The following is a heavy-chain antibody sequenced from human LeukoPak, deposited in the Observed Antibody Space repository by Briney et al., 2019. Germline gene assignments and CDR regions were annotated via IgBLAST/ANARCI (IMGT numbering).Heavy chain of an antibody. CDR3: ARSGVRPPDYYYYMDV. CDR2: IYTSGST. J-gene: IGHJ6*03. D-gene: IGHD7-27*01. V-gene: IGHV4-61*02. Sequence: SETLSLTCTVSGGSISSGSYYWSWIRQPAGKGLEWIGRIYTSGSTNYNPSLKSRVTISVDTSKNQFPLKLSSVTAADTAVYYCARSGVRPPDYYYYMDVWGKGTTVTVSS. CDR1: GGSISSGSYY.